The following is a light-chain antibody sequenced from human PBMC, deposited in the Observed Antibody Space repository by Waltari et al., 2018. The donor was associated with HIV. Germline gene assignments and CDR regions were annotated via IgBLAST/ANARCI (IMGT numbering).Light chain of an antibody. Sequence: QSALTQPPSVSGSPGQSATISCTGSSSDVGSYNRVSWYQQPPGTAPILMIYEVSNRPSGFPDRFCGSKSGNTASPIISGLQAEDEADYYCSSYTSSNLVFGGGTKLTGL. CDR2: EVS. CDR1: SSDVGSYNR. J-gene: IGLJ2*01. CDR3: SSYTSSNLV. V-gene: IGLV2-18*02.